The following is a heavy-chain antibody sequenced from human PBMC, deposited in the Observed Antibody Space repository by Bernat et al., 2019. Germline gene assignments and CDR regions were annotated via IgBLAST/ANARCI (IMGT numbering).Heavy chain of an antibody. CDR3: AKDHGSSSWSTIKIDY. CDR2: ISGIGGST. Sequence: EVQLVESGGGLVQPGGSLRLSCAASGFTFSSYAMSWVRQAPGKGLEWVSAISGIGGSTYYADSVKGRFTISRDNSKNTLYLQMNSLRAEDTAVYYCAKDHGSSSWSTIKIDYWGQGTLVTVSS. D-gene: IGHD6-13*01. J-gene: IGHJ4*02. CDR1: GFTFSSYA. V-gene: IGHV3-23*04.